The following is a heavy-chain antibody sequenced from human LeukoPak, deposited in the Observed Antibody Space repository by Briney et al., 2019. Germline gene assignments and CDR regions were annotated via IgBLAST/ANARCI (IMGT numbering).Heavy chain of an antibody. CDR2: IIPIFGTT. CDR3: ARSSVPLLPSCSGGSCYSNYYYYMDV. J-gene: IGHJ6*03. V-gene: IGHV1-69*05. D-gene: IGHD2-15*01. CDR1: GGTFSSYA. Sequence: SVKVSCKASGGTFSSYAISWVRQALGQGLEWMGGIIPIFGTTNYAQKFQGRVTITTDESTSTAYMELSSLRSEDTAVYYCARSSVPLLPSCSGGSCYSNYYYYMDVWGKGTTVTVSS.